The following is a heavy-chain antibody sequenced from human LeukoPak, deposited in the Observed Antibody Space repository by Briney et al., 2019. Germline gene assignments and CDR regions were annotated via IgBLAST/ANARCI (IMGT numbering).Heavy chain of an antibody. CDR1: GFTFSGYS. CDR3: AKRSAESSGYFDY. CDR2: ISSSSSYI. Sequence: GGSLRLSCAASGFTFSGYSMNWVRQAPGKGLEWVSSISSSSSYIYYADSVKGRFTISRDNSKSTLYLQMNSLRAEDTAVYYCAKRSAESSGYFDYWGQGTRVTVSS. V-gene: IGHV3-21*04. J-gene: IGHJ4*02. D-gene: IGHD6-19*01.